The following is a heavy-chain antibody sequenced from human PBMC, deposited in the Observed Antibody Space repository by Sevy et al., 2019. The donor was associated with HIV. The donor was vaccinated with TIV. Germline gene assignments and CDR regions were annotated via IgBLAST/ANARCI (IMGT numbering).Heavy chain of an antibody. J-gene: IGHJ4*02. D-gene: IGHD6-13*01. CDR2: VSYIGST. CDR3: ARDRIAAAGGHFDY. CDR1: GGSVSSGDYY. V-gene: IGHV4-61*08. Sequence: SETLSLTCAVSGGSVSSGDYYWSWIRQPPGKGLEWIGYVSYIGSTNYSPSLKSRLTISVDTSRNQFSLKLNSVTAADTAVYYSARDRIAAAGGHFDYWGQGILVTVSS.